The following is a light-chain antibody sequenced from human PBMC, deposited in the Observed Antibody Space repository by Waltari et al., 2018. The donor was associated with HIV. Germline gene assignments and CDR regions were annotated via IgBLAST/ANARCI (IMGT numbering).Light chain of an antibody. Sequence: SYELTQPPSVSVSPGQTARITCSGDALPKQYAYWYQQKPGQAPVLVLYKDSERPSGIPGRFSGSSSGTTVTLTISGVQAEDEADYYCQSADSSGTLFGGGTKLTVL. CDR2: KDS. V-gene: IGLV3-25*03. CDR3: QSADSSGTL. CDR1: ALPKQY. J-gene: IGLJ2*01.